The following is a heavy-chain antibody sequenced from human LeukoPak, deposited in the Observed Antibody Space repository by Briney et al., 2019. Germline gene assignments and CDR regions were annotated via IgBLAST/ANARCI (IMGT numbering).Heavy chain of an antibody. CDR1: GYTFTSYG. D-gene: IGHD6-6*01. V-gene: IGHV1-18*01. CDR3: ARTRRDYYYGMDV. CDR2: ISAYNGNK. J-gene: IGHJ6*02. Sequence: SVKVSCKASGYTFTSYGISWVRQAPGQGLEWMGWISAYNGNKNYAQKLQGRVTMTTDTSTSTAYMELRSLRSDDTAVYYCARTRRDYYYGMDVWGQGTTVTVSS.